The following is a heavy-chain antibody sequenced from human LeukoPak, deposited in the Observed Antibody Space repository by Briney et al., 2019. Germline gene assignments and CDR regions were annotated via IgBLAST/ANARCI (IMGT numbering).Heavy chain of an antibody. CDR3: ARESSSQQFYYYYYMDV. CDR2: ISSSSSYI. V-gene: IGHV3-21*01. J-gene: IGHJ6*03. CDR1: GFTFSSYS. D-gene: IGHD6-13*01. Sequence: GGSLRLSCAASGFTFSSYSMNWVRQAPGKGLEWVSSISSSSSYIYYADSVKGRFTISRDNAKNSLYLQMNSLRAEDTAVYYCARESSSQQFYYYYYMDVWGKGTTVTVSS.